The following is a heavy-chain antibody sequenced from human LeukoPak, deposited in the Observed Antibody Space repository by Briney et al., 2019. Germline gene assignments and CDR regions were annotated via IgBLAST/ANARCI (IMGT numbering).Heavy chain of an antibody. CDR3: ARGRTYYYDSYFDY. CDR2: IYYSGST. V-gene: IGHV4-59*01. CDR1: GGSISSYY. J-gene: IGHJ4*02. D-gene: IGHD3-22*01. Sequence: SGTLSLTCTVSGGSISSYYWSWIRQPPGKGLEWIGYIYYSGSTNYNPSLKSRVTISVDTSKNQFSLKLSSVTAADTAVYYCARGRTYYYDSYFDYWGQGTLVTVSS.